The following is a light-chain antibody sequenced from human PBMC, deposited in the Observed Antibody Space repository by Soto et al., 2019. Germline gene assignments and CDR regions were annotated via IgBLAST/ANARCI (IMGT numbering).Light chain of an antibody. J-gene: IGKJ2*01. CDR1: QSFSSY. CDR3: QQRSNWYT. CDR2: DAS. Sequence: EIVLTQSPATLSLSPGERATLSCRASQSFSSYLAWYQQKPGQATRLLIYDASNRATGIPARFSGSVSGTDFTLTISSLEPEDFAVYYCQQRSNWYTFGQGTKLEIK. V-gene: IGKV3-11*01.